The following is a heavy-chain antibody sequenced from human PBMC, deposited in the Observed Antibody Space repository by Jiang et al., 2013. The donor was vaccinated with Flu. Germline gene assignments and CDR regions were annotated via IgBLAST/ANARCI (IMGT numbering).Heavy chain of an antibody. CDR3: ARLMRASGPRLLGYFDY. CDR2: NFYSGNT. CDR1: GGSIGSGDYY. J-gene: IGHJ4*02. V-gene: IGHV4-30-4*01. D-gene: IGHD3-16*01. Sequence: SQTLSLTCTVSGGSIGSGDYYWSWIRQPPGKGLEWIGYNFYSGNTFYNPSLKSRVTISVDTSKNQFSLKLSSVTAADTAVYYCARLMRASGPRLLGYFDYWGQGTLVTVSS.